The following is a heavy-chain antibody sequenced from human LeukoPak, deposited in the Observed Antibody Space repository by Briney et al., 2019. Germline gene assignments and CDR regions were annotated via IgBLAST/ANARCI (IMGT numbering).Heavy chain of an antibody. D-gene: IGHD5-18*01. CDR3: ARDRGYSYGPGGWFDP. CDR1: GGSISSSSYY. J-gene: IGHJ5*02. Sequence: SETLSLTCTVSGGSISSSSYYWGWIRQPPGKGLEWIGSIYYSGSTYYNPSLKSRVTISVDTSKNQFSLKLSSVTAADTAVYYCARDRGYSYGPGGWFDPWGQGTLVTVSS. V-gene: IGHV4-39*07. CDR2: IYYSGST.